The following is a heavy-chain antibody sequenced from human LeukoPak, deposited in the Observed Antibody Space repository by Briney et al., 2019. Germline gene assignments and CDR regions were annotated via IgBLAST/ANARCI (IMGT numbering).Heavy chain of an antibody. CDR1: GFSFDRYW. V-gene: IGHV3-7*01. J-gene: IGHJ4*02. Sequence: GGSLRLSCVASGFSFDRYWMSWVRQAPGKGLEWVANIKHDGSKKNFVDSVKGRFTISRDNAENSLLLQMNSLRADDTAVYFCARQPIYEAYFDFWGQGTLVTVSS. D-gene: IGHD3-16*01. CDR2: IKHDGSKK. CDR3: ARQPIYEAYFDF.